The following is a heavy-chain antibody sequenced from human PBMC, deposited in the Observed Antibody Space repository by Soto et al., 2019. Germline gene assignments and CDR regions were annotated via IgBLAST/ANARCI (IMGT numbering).Heavy chain of an antibody. Sequence: QPGGSLRFSCAASGFTFSSYGMHWVRQAPGKGLEWVAVISYDGSNKYYADSVKGRFTISRDNSKNTLYLQMNSLRAEDTAVYYCANNIAAAHPYYYGMDVWGQGTTVTVSS. CDR1: GFTFSSYG. J-gene: IGHJ6*02. CDR2: ISYDGSNK. CDR3: ANNIAAAHPYYYGMDV. V-gene: IGHV3-30*18. D-gene: IGHD6-13*01.